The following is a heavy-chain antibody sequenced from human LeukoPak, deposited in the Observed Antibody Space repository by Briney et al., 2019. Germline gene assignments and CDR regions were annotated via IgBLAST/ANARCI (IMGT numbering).Heavy chain of an antibody. J-gene: IGHJ4*02. D-gene: IGHD4-17*01. CDR3: AKDWDDYGDYLPLDY. CDR2: IRGSGGST. V-gene: IGHV3-23*01. Sequence: GGSLRLSCAASGFTFSSYAMSWVRQTPVKGLEWVSAIRGSGGSTFYADSVKGRFTISRDNSKNTLYLQMHSLRAEDTAVYYCAKDWDDYGDYLPLDYWGQGTLVTVSS. CDR1: GFTFSSYA.